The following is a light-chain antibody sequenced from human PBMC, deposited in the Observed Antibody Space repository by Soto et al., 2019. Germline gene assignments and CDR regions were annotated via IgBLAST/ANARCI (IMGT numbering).Light chain of an antibody. CDR1: QSISSN. CDR3: QRYHNTAT. J-gene: IGKJ2*01. V-gene: IGKV3-15*01. Sequence: EIVMAQSPATLSVSPGEKATLSCRASQSISSNLAWYQQKPGQAPRLLIYGTSTRATGFPARFSGSVSGTEFTLTISTVQSEVFAVYYCQRYHNTATFGQETKLEIK. CDR2: GTS.